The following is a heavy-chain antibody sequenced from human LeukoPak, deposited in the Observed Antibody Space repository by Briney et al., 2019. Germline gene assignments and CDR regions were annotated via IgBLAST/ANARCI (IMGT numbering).Heavy chain of an antibody. D-gene: IGHD3-10*01. CDR2: INSDGSST. CDR1: GFTFSSYW. J-gene: IGHJ4*02. V-gene: IGHV3-74*01. CDR3: AILLWFGGFDY. Sequence: GGSLRLSCAASGFTFSSYWMHWVRQAPGKGLVWVSRINSDGSSTSYADSVKGRFTISRGNAKNTLYLQMNSLRAEDTAVYYCAILLWFGGFDYWGQGTLVTVSS.